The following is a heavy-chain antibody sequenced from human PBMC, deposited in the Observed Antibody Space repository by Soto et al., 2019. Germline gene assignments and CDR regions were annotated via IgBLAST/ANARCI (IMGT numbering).Heavy chain of an antibody. J-gene: IGHJ6*02. CDR2: INPGGGRT. CDR1: GYIFSSHC. CDR3: ARDVSGPGASYVMDV. Sequence: AASVKVSCKASGYIFSSHCIYWVRQAPGQGLQWMGIINPGGGRTSYAQKFQGRVTMTRDMSTSTVYMELTSLRYEDTAVYYCARDVSGPGASYVMDVWGQGTTVTVSS. V-gene: IGHV1-46*01. D-gene: IGHD2-2*01.